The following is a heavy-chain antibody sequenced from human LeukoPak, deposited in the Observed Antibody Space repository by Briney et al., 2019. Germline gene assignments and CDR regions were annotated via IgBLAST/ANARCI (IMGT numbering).Heavy chain of an antibody. V-gene: IGHV1-8*03. Sequence: ASVKVSCKASGYTFTSYDINWVRQATGQGLGWMGWMNPNSGNTGYAQKFQGRVTITRNTSISTAYMELSSLRSEDTAVYYCAGAGHIVVVPAAIGWFDPWGQGTLVTVSS. CDR2: MNPNSGNT. J-gene: IGHJ5*02. D-gene: IGHD2-2*01. CDR3: AGAGHIVVVPAAIGWFDP. CDR1: GYTFTSYD.